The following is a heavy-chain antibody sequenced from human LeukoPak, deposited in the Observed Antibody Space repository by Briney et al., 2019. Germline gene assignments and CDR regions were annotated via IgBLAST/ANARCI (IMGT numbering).Heavy chain of an antibody. J-gene: IGHJ4*02. CDR3: ARQYYDSTGYYYFDY. Sequence: SETLSLTCTVSGDFITGSTYYWGWIRQPPGKGLEWIGSMYYSGSTYSNPSLRSRVTMSADTSKNQFSLNLKSVTAADTAVYYCARQYYDSTGYYYFDYWGQGNLVTVSS. CDR2: MYYSGST. CDR1: GDFITGSTYY. D-gene: IGHD3-22*01. V-gene: IGHV4-39*01.